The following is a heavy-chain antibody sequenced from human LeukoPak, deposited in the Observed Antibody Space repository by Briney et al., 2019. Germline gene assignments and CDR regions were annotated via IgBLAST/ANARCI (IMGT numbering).Heavy chain of an antibody. CDR2: ISSSSSTI. V-gene: IGHV3-48*01. Sequence: GGSLRLSCAASGVTFSSYSMNWVRQAPGKGLEWVSYISSSSSTIYYADSVKGRFTISRDNAKNTLYLQMNSLRAEDTAVYYCAREARGSELVGAALYYYYYGMDVWGQGTTVTVSS. CDR3: AREARGSELVGAALYYYYYGMDV. D-gene: IGHD1-26*01. J-gene: IGHJ6*02. CDR1: GVTFSSYS.